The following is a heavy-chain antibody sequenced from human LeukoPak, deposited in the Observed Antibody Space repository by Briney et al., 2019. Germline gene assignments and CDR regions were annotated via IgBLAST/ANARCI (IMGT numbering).Heavy chain of an antibody. V-gene: IGHV3-23*01. D-gene: IGHD1-1*01. CDR1: GLTLSSYA. CDR3: VRSRGTLDS. Sequence: GGSLRLSCAASGLTLSSYAMGWVRQAPGKGLEWVSAITASGGNTYYADSVKGRFTISRDNSKNTLYLQMNSLRAEDTALYYCVRSRGTLDSWGQGTLVTISS. CDR2: ITASGGNT. J-gene: IGHJ4*02.